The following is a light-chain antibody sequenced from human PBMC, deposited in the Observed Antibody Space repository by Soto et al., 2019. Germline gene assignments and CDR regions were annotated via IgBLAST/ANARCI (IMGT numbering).Light chain of an antibody. CDR3: QHYNKWPPT. J-gene: IGKJ1*01. CDR1: QSVSSN. V-gene: IGKV3-15*01. CDR2: GAS. Sequence: EIVMTQSPATLSASPGERATLSCRASQSVSSNLAWYQQKPGQAPRLLIYGASTRATGIPARFSGSGSGTALPLTISSLQSEDFALYYCQHYNKWPPTFGQGTKVEIK.